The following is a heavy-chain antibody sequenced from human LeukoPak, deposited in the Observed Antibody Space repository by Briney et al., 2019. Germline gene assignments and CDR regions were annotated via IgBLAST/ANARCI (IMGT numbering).Heavy chain of an antibody. CDR3: ASYYYYYMDV. V-gene: IGHV3-23*01. CDR1: GFTFSSYA. J-gene: IGHJ6*03. CDR2: ISGSGGST. Sequence: PGGSLRLSCAASGFTFSSYAMSWVRQAPGEGLEWVSAISGSGGSTYYADSVKGRFTISRDNSKNTLYLQMNSLRAEDTAVYYCASYYYYYMDVWGKGTTVTVSS.